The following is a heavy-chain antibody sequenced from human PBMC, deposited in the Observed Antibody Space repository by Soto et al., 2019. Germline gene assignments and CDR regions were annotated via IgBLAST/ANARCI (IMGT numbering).Heavy chain of an antibody. J-gene: IGHJ6*02. D-gene: IGHD3-10*01. Sequence: ASVKVSCKASGYTFTGYYMHWVRQAPGQGLEWMGWINPNSGGTNYAQKFQGWVTMTRDTSISTAYMELSRLRSDDTAVYYCARDKITMVRGVIWGYYYGMDVWGQGTTVTVSS. CDR1: GYTFTGYY. CDR3: ARDKITMVRGVIWGYYYGMDV. V-gene: IGHV1-2*04. CDR2: INPNSGGT.